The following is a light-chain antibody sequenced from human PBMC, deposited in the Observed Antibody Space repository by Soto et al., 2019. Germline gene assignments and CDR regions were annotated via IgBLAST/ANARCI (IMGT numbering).Light chain of an antibody. CDR3: EKSTSAPLT. CDR2: SAS. Sequence: DIQMTQSPSSLSASVGDRVSITCRASQGISNYLAWYQQKQGEAPTLLIYSASTLKSGVPSRFSGSGSGTEFTLAISSLQPEDVADADYEKSTSAPLTFCPRTKVDI. J-gene: IGKJ3*01. CDR1: QGISNY. V-gene: IGKV1-27*01.